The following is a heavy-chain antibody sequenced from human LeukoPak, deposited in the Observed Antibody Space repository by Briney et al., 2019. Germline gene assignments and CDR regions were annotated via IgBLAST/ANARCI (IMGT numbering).Heavy chain of an antibody. CDR3: ARDLDYYYYMDV. CDR1: GFTVSSNY. J-gene: IGHJ6*03. Sequence: GGSLRLSCAASGFTVSSNYMSWVRQAPGKGLEWVANIKQDGSEKYYVDSVKGRFTISRDNAKNSLYLQMNSLRAEDTAVYYCARDLDYYYYMDVWGKGTTVTVSS. V-gene: IGHV3-7*01. CDR2: IKQDGSEK.